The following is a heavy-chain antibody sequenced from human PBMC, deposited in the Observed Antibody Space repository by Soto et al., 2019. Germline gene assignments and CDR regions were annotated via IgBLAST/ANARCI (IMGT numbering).Heavy chain of an antibody. D-gene: IGHD1-26*01. V-gene: IGHV4-39*01. CDR2: IYYSGST. CDR3: ARFTDGFIVGASRTPSDPI. CDR1: GGSISSSSYY. Sequence: QLQLQESGPGLVKPSETLSLTCTVSGGSISSSSYYWGWIRQPPGKGLEWIGSIYYSGSTYYNPSLKSRVTISVDTSKNQFSLKLSSVTAADTAVYYCARFTDGFIVGASRTPSDPIWGQGTTVTVSS. J-gene: IGHJ6*02.